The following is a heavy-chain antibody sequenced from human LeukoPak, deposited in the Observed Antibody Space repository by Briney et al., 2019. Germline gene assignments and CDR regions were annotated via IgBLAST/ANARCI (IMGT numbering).Heavy chain of an antibody. J-gene: IGHJ4*02. Sequence: GASVKVSCKASGYTFTSYGISWVRQAPGQGLEWMGIINPSGGSTSYAQKFQGRVTMTRDTSTSTVYMELSSLRSEDTAVYYCARDLVPSQTRRDGYNFDYWGQGTLVTVSS. CDR2: INPSGGST. CDR3: ARDLVPSQTRRDGYNFDY. V-gene: IGHV1-46*01. CDR1: GYTFTSYG. D-gene: IGHD5-24*01.